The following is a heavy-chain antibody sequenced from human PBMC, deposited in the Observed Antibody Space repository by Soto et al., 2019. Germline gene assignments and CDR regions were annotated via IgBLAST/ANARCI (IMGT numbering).Heavy chain of an antibody. CDR1: GFTFSSYA. Sequence: EVQLLESGGGLVQPGGSLRLSCAASGFTFSSYAMSWVRQAPGKGLEWVSVISGSGGSTYYADSVKGRFTISRDNSKNTLHLQMRSRRVEDTAVYYCAQQRGFSYGYPCDYWGQGPLVTVSA. V-gene: IGHV3-23*01. D-gene: IGHD5-18*01. J-gene: IGHJ4*02. CDR3: AQQRGFSYGYPCDY. CDR2: ISGSGGST.